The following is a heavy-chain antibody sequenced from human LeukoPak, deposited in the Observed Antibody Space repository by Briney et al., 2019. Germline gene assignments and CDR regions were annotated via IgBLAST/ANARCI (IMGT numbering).Heavy chain of an antibody. V-gene: IGHV1-69*13. CDR3: ARGLYYYDSSGYYYFRVFDY. J-gene: IGHJ4*02. CDR2: IIPIFGTA. D-gene: IGHD3-22*01. Sequence: SVKVSCTASGGTFSSYAIGWVRQAPGQGLEWMGGIIPIFGTANYAQKFQGRVTITADESTSTAYMELSSLRSEDTAVYYCARGLYYYDSSGYYYFRVFDYWGQGTLVTVSS. CDR1: GGTFSSYA.